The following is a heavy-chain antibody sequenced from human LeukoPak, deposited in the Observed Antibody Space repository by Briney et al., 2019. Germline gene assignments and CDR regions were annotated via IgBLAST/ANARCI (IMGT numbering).Heavy chain of an antibody. CDR2: IYYSGST. CDR3: ARGHDYFDY. CDR1: GGSISGSSYY. J-gene: IGHJ4*02. V-gene: IGHV4-39*01. Sequence: KPSETLSLTCTVSGGSISGSSYYWGWIRQPPGKGLEWIGSIYYSGSTYYNPSLKSRVTISVDTSKNQFSLNLSSVTAADTAVFYCARGHDYFDYWGQGTLVTVSS.